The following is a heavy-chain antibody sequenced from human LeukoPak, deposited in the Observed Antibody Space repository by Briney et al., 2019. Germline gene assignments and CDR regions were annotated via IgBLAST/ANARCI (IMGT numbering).Heavy chain of an antibody. CDR3: TRCSGGSCYYYYYMDV. Sequence: GGSLRLSCAASGFTFSSYGMHWVRQAPGKGLEWVAFIRYDGSNKYYADSVKGRFTISRDNSKNTLYLQMNSLKTEDTAVYYCTRCSGGSCYYYYYMDVWGKGTTVTISS. CDR2: IRYDGSNK. V-gene: IGHV3-30*02. J-gene: IGHJ6*03. D-gene: IGHD2-15*01. CDR1: GFTFSSYG.